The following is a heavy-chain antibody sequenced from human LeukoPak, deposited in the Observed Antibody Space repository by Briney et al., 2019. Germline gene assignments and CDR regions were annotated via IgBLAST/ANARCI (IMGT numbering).Heavy chain of an antibody. J-gene: IGHJ6*03. Sequence: SETLSLTCTVSGGSISSYYWSWIRQPAGKGLEWIGRIYTSGSTNYNPSLKSRVTMSVDTSKNQFSLKLSSVTAADTAVYYCARDFPFTIFGEVAADYYYYYMDVWGKGTTVTVSS. CDR1: GGSISSYY. D-gene: IGHD3-3*01. CDR3: ARDFPFTIFGEVAADYYYYYMDV. CDR2: IYTSGST. V-gene: IGHV4-4*07.